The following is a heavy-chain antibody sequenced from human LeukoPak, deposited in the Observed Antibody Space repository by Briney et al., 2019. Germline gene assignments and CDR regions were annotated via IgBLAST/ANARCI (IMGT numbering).Heavy chain of an antibody. D-gene: IGHD5-18*01. CDR2: INQDGSEK. CDR3: ARDLDTAYYFDY. CDR1: GFTFSSYW. Sequence: GGSLRLSCAASGFTFSSYWMSWVRQAPGQGLEWVAHINQDGSEKYYADSVKGRFTISRDKAKNSLYLQMNSLRAEDTAVYYCARDLDTAYYFDYWGQGTLVTVSS. J-gene: IGHJ4*02. V-gene: IGHV3-7*01.